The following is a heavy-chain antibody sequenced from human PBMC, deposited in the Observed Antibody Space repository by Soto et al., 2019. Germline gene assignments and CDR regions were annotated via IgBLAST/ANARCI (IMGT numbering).Heavy chain of an antibody. CDR1: GGSISSYY. CDR2: IYYSGST. J-gene: IGHJ4*02. CDR3: ARESTTGTSPHYDY. Sequence: PSEALSLTCTVSGGSISSYYWSWIRQPPGKGLEWIGYIYYSGSTNYNPSLKSRVTISVDTSKNQFSLKLSSVTAADTAVYYCARESTTGTSPHYDYWGQGTLVTVSS. D-gene: IGHD1-1*01. V-gene: IGHV4-59*01.